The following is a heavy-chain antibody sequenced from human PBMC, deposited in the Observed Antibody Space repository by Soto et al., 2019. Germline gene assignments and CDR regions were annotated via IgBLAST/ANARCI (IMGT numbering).Heavy chain of an antibody. CDR1: GFTFGDSY. D-gene: IGHD2-21*01. Sequence: GGSLRLSCAGSGFTFGDSYMSWIRQAPGKGLEWLSYISPGSSYLAYADSVKGRFTISRDNAKNSLYLKMSSLRAEDTAVYYCARAYSDDFDIWGQGTTVTVS. CDR2: ISPGSSYL. CDR3: ARAYSDDFDI. V-gene: IGHV3-11*05. J-gene: IGHJ3*02.